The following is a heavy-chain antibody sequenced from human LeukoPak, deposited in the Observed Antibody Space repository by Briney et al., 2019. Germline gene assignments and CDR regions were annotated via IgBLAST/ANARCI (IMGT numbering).Heavy chain of an antibody. Sequence: KPSETLSLTCTVSGGSVSSHFWSWIRQPPGKGLEWIGEINHSGSTNYNPSLKSRVTISVDTSKNQFSLKLSSVTAADTAVYYCARGLTGTTFSLDYWGQGTLVTVSS. D-gene: IGHD1-20*01. J-gene: IGHJ4*02. CDR1: GGSVSSHF. V-gene: IGHV4-34*01. CDR3: ARGLTGTTFSLDY. CDR2: INHSGST.